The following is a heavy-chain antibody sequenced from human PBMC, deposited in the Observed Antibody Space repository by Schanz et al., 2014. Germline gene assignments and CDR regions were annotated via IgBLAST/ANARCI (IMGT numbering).Heavy chain of an antibody. Sequence: QVQLVQSGAEVKKPGASVKVSCKASGYTFTSYGISWVRQAPGQGLEWMGWISPYNGNTNYAQKLQGRVTMTADTATSAAYMDLRSLRADATAEYCGTGDQSRDTSSSDVRYFDYWGQGSLVTISS. D-gene: IGHD6-6*01. CDR2: ISPYNGNT. CDR3: TGDQSRDTSSSDVRYFDY. J-gene: IGHJ4*01. CDR1: GYTFTSYG. V-gene: IGHV1-18*01.